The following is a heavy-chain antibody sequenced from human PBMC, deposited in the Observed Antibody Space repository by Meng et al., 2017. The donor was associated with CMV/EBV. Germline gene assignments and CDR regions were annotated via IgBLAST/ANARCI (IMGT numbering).Heavy chain of an antibody. CDR2: ISYDGSNK. V-gene: IGHV3-30-3*01. CDR3: ARGDYFDY. J-gene: IGHJ4*02. CDR1: GFTFSSYA. Sequence: QVELVGAGGGVVQPGRSLGLSRAASGFTFSSYAMHWVRQAPGKGLEWVAVISYDGSNKYYADSEKGRFTISRDNSKNTLYLQMNSLRAEDTAVYYCARGDYFDYWGQGTLVTVSS.